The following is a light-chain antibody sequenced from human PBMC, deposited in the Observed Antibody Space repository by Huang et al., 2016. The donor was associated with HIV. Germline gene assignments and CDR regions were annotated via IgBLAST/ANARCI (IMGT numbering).Light chain of an antibody. CDR2: AAS. V-gene: IGKV1-16*02. CDR1: QGIRNL. CDR3: QQYKSYPFT. Sequence: DIQMTQSPSSLSASIGDRVTITCRASQGIRNLLAWIQQKPGKAPRSLLYAASSLRSGVPSNFSGSGSGTEFTLTINSLQPEDFATYYCQQYKSYPFTFGLGTRLEIK. J-gene: IGKJ5*01.